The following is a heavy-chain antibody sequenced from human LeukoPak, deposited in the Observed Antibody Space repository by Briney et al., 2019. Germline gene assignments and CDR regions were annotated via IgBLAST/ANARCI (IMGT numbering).Heavy chain of an antibody. CDR3: MRDGPSWGLL. D-gene: IGHD3-16*01. Sequence: SETLSLTCTVSGISINHYYLTWIRQPAGKGLEWIGRIIYTTWSTNYNPSLSSRVTMSVDTSKNQVSLKLTFITAATTAMYYCMRDGPSWGLLWGVGTLVTVSS. CDR2: IIYTTWST. V-gene: IGHV4-4*07. J-gene: IGHJ4*02. CDR1: GISINHYY.